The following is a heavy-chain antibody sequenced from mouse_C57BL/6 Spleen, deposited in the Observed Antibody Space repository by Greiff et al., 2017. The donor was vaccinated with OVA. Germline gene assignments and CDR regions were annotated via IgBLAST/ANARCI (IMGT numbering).Heavy chain of an antibody. CDR3: ARAATVDWYFDV. Sequence: EVMLVESGGGLVKPGGSLKLSCAASGFTFSSYAMSWVRQTPEKRLEWVATISDGGSYTYYPDNVKGRFTISRDNAKNNLYLQRSHLKSEDTAMYYCARAATVDWYFDVWGTGTTVTVSS. J-gene: IGHJ1*03. CDR1: GFTFSSYA. CDR2: ISDGGSYT. V-gene: IGHV5-4*03. D-gene: IGHD1-1*01.